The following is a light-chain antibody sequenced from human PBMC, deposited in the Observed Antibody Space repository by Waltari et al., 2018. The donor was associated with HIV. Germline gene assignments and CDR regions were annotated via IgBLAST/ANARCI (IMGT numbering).Light chain of an antibody. CDR2: RKT. V-gene: IGLV1-47*01. Sequence: QSVLTQSPSASGTPGQRVTISCSGSSSNIGSNYVYWYQQLPGTAPKLLIYRKTQRPSGVPDLLSGSNSGTSASLAISGLRSEDFADYYCAAWDDSPYVFGTGTKFTVL. CDR3: AAWDDSPYV. J-gene: IGLJ1*01. CDR1: SSNIGSNY.